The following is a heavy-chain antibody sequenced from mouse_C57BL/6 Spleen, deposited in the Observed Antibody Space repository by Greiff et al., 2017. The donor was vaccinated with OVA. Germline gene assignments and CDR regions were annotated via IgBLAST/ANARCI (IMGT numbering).Heavy chain of an antibody. CDR3: SRGGASYYGSSYGY. J-gene: IGHJ2*01. CDR2: IYPSDSET. D-gene: IGHD1-1*01. CDR1: GYTFTSYW. Sequence: QVQLQQPGAELVRPGSSVKLSCKASGYTFTSYWMDWVKQRPGQGLEWIGNIYPSDSETHYNQKFKDKATLTVDKSYSTAYMQLSSLTSEDSAVYYCSRGGASYYGSSYGYWGQGTTLTVSS. V-gene: IGHV1-61*01.